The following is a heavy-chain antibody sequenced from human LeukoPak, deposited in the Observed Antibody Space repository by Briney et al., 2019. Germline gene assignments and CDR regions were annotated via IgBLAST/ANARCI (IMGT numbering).Heavy chain of an antibody. Sequence: ASVKVSCKASGYTFTDYYMHWVRQAPGQGLEWMGWINPNSGGTNYAQKFLGRVTMTRDTSISTAYMELSRLRSDDTAMYYCARDSYDLYGSGTYSVYWGQGTLVTVPS. CDR1: GYTFTDYY. D-gene: IGHD3-10*01. CDR3: ARDSYDLYGSGTYSVY. V-gene: IGHV1-2*02. J-gene: IGHJ4*02. CDR2: INPNSGGT.